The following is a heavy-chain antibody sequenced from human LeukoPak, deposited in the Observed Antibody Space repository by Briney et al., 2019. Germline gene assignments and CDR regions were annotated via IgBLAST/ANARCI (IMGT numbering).Heavy chain of an antibody. CDR3: AKDYCRGGNCPLPFFDS. J-gene: IGHJ4*02. D-gene: IGHD2-15*01. CDR2: ISWNSGSI. V-gene: IGHV3-9*01. CDR1: GFTFDDYA. Sequence: GGSLRLSCAASGFTFDDYAMHWVRQAPGKGLEWVSGISWNSGSIGYADSVKGRFTISRDNAKNTLYLQMNSLRAEDTATYYCAKDYCRGGNCPLPFFDSWGQGTLVTVSS.